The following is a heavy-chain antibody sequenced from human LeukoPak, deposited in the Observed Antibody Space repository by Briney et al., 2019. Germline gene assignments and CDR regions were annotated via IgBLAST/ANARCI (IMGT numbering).Heavy chain of an antibody. D-gene: IGHD2-15*01. V-gene: IGHV1-18*01. CDR3: ARAGGYCGRISCPYYFDH. CDR1: GYTFTSYG. CDR2: ISGYNGNA. J-gene: IGHJ4*02. Sequence: ASVKVSCKASGYTFTSYGINWVRQAPGQGLEWMGWISGYNGNANYAQKLQGRVTMTRNTSISTAYMELSSLGSEDTAVYYCARAGGYCGRISCPYYFDHWGQGSLVAVSS.